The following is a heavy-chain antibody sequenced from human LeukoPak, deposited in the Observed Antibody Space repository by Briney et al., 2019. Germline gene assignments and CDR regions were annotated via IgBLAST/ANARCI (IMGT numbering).Heavy chain of an antibody. V-gene: IGHV1-8*01. Sequence: ASVKVSCKASGYTFTSYDINWVRQATGQGLEWMGWMNPNSGNAGYAQKLQGRVTMTRNTSISTAYMELSSLRSEDTAVYYCARGGSDMGNGYDFWSGYYHYYYGMDVWGQGTTVTVSS. CDR2: MNPNSGNA. CDR3: ARGGSDMGNGYDFWSGYYHYYYGMDV. CDR1: GYTFTSYD. J-gene: IGHJ6*02. D-gene: IGHD3-3*01.